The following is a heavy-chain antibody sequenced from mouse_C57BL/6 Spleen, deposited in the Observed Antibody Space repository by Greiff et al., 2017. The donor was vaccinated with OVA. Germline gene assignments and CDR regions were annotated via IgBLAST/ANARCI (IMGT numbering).Heavy chain of an antibody. J-gene: IGHJ4*01. CDR2: ISDGGSYT. V-gene: IGHV5-4*01. CDR3: ARERERAMDY. CDR1: GFTFSSYA. Sequence: EVMLVESGGGLVKPGGSLKLSCAASGFTFSSYAMSWVRQTPEKRLEWVATISDGGSYTYYPDNVKGRFTISRDNAKNNLYLQMSHLKSEDTAMYYCARERERAMDYWGQGTSVTVSS.